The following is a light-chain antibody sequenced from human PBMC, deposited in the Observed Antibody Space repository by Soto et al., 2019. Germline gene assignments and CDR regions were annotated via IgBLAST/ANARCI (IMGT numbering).Light chain of an antibody. CDR2: WAS. CDR3: QQYINTPAT. J-gene: IGKJ3*01. Sequence: DIVMTQSPDSLAVSLGARATINCKSSQSVLYSSNNRNFLAWYQQKPGQPPKLLIYWASTRESGVPDRFSGSGSGTDFTLTISSLQAEDVAVYYCQQYINTPATFGPGTKVDIK. V-gene: IGKV4-1*01. CDR1: QSVLYSSNNRNF.